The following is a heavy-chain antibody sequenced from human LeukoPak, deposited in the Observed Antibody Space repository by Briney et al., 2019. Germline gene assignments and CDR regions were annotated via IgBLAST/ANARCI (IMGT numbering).Heavy chain of an antibody. V-gene: IGHV4-39*01. CDR1: GGSISSSSYY. D-gene: IGHD5-18*01. J-gene: IGHJ3*02. CDR3: ASTGYSYAVNEIHAFDI. Sequence: ASEPLSLTCTVSGGSISSSSYYWGWIREPPGKGLEWIGSIYYSGSTYYNPSLKSRVTISVDTSKNQFSLKLSSVTAADTAVYYCASTGYSYAVNEIHAFDIWGQGTMVTVSS. CDR2: IYYSGST.